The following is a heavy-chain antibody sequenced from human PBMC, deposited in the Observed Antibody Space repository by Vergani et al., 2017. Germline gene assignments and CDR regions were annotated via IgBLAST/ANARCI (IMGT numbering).Heavy chain of an antibody. D-gene: IGHD5-18*01. CDR1: GFTFDDYA. Sequence: EVQLVESGGGLVQPGRSLRLSCAASGFTFDDYAMHWVRQAPGKGLEWVSGISRTSGSIGYADSVKGRFTISRDNAKKSLYLQMNSLRAADTALYSCAKDVGVGLWLQGSSKGEIRYFDYWGQGTLVTVSS. CDR2: ISRTSGSI. CDR3: AKDVGVGLWLQGSSKGEIRYFDY. J-gene: IGHJ4*02. V-gene: IGHV3-9*01.